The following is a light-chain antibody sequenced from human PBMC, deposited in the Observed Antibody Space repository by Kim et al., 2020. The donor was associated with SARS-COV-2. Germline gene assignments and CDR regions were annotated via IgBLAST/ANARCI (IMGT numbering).Light chain of an antibody. CDR2: DVS. CDR3: CSYTSTSTVV. V-gene: IGLV2-14*03. Sequence: QSALTQRASVSGSPGQSITISCTGTSSDARDYNYVSWYQHSPGKAPKLMIYDVSKRPSGVSNRFSGSKSGNTASLTISGLQAEDEADYYCCSYTSTSTVVFGTGTKVTVL. J-gene: IGLJ1*01. CDR1: SSDARDYNY.